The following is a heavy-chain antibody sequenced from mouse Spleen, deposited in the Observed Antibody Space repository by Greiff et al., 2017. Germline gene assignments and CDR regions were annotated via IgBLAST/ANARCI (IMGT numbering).Heavy chain of an antibody. Sequence: EVQVVESGGGLVKLGGSLKLSCAASGFTFSSYAMSWVRQTPEKRLEWVATISSGGGNTYYPDSVKGRFTISRDNAKNTLYLQMSSLKSEDTAMYFCARLLTGSFAYWGQGTLVTVSA. CDR1: GFTFSSYA. CDR3: ARLLTGSFAY. CDR2: ISSGGGNT. V-gene: IGHV5-9-3*01. D-gene: IGHD4-1*01. J-gene: IGHJ3*01.